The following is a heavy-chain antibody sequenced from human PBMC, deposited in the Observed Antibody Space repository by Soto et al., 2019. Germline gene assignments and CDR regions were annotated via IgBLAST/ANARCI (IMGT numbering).Heavy chain of an antibody. Sequence: ASVKVSCKASGYTFTAYYLHWVRQAPGQGLEWMGWINPNSGGTNYAQNFQGWVTMTRDTSISTAYMELSRLRSDDTAVYYCATSRASIAVTGGTKYYFDYWGQGTLVTVSS. D-gene: IGHD6-19*01. CDR1: GYTFTAYY. V-gene: IGHV1-2*04. CDR2: INPNSGGT. J-gene: IGHJ4*02. CDR3: ATSRASIAVTGGTKYYFDY.